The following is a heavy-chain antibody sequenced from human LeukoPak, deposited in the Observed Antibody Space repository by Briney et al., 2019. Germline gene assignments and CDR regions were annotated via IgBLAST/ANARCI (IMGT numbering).Heavy chain of an antibody. V-gene: IGHV3-23*01. CDR2: ISGSGGST. CDR3: AKDGETLVRGVPNWFDP. D-gene: IGHD3-10*01. J-gene: IGHJ5*02. CDR1: GFTFSSYA. Sequence: GGSLRLSCAASGFTFSSYAMSWVRQAPGKGLEWVSAISGSGGSTYYADSVKGRFTISRDNSKNTLYLQMNSLRAEDTAVYYCAKDGETLVRGVPNWFDPWGQGTLVTVSS.